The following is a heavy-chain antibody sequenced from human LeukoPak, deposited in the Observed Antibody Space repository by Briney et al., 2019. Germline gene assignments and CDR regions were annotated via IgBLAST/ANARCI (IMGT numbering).Heavy chain of an antibody. V-gene: IGHV3-23*01. D-gene: IGHD6-13*01. CDR2: ISGSGGST. CDR1: GFTFSSYA. J-gene: IGHJ5*02. CDR3: AKGGGSSSWYKAGWFDP. Sequence: GGSLRLSCAASGFTFSSYAMSWVLQAPGKGLEWVSAISGSGGSTYYADSVKGRFTISRDNSKNTLYLQMNSLRAEDTAVYYCAKGGGSSSWYKAGWFDPWGQGTLVTVSS.